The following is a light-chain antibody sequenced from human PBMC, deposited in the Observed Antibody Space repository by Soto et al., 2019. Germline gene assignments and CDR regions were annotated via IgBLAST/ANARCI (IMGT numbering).Light chain of an antibody. CDR1: ESISSW. CDR3: QHYSVFPLT. CDR2: KAS. V-gene: IGKV1-5*03. Sequence: DIQMTQFPSTLSASVGDRVTITCRASESISSWLAWYQQKPGKARKILIYKASTLQSGVPSRFTGSGSGTEVTLTISSLQPDDFATYYCQHYSVFPLTVGGGTNVEIK. J-gene: IGKJ4*01.